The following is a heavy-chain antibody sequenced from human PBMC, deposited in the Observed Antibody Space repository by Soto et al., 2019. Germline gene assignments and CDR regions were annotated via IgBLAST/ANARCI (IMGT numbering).Heavy chain of an antibody. CDR1: RYSSSGYW. CDR2: IDPSDSQT. D-gene: IGHD3-22*01. V-gene: IGHV5-10-1*01. CDR3: ARQIYDSDIGPNFQYYFHA. J-gene: IGHJ1*01. Sequence: PXEPLKISWSGSRYSSSGYWLTWVRQKPGKGLEWMGRIDPSDSQTYYSPSFRGHVTISATKSITTVFLQWSSLRASDTAMYYCARQIYDSDIGPNFQYYFHAWGQVTPVPVSS.